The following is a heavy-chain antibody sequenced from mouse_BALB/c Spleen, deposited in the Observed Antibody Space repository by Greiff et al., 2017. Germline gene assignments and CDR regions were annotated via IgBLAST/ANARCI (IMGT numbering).Heavy chain of an antibody. CDR3: ARDHGNYGLDY. CDR2: IYYSGTI. V-gene: IGHV3-5*02. CDR1: GISITTGNYR. D-gene: IGHD2-1*01. Sequence: DVQLVESGPGLVKPSQTVSLTCTVTGISITTGNYRWSWIRQFPGHKLEWIGYIYYSGTITYNPSLTSRTTITRDTSKNQFFLEMNSLTAEDTATYYCARDHGNYGLDYWGQGTTLTVSS. J-gene: IGHJ2*01.